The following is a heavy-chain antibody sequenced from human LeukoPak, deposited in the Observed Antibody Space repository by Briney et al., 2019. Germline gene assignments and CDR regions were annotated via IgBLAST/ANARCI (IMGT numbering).Heavy chain of an antibody. CDR1: GFTFSSYE. V-gene: IGHV3-7*01. CDR3: ARAPNYFDY. J-gene: IGHJ4*02. Sequence: GGSLRLSCAASGFTFSSYEMNWVRQAPGKGLEWVANIKQDGSEKYYVDSVKGRFTISRDNAKNSLYLQMNSLRAEDTAVYYCARAPNYFDYWGQGTLVTVSS. CDR2: IKQDGSEK.